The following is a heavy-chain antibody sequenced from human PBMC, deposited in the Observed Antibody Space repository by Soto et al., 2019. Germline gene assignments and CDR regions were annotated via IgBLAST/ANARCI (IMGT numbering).Heavy chain of an antibody. D-gene: IGHD3-22*01. CDR2: IYPGDSDT. V-gene: IGHV5-51*01. Sequence: GESLKISCKGSGYSFTIYWIGWVRQMPGKGLEWMGIIYPGDSDTRYSPSFQGQVTISADKSISTAYLQWSSLKASDTAMYYCAIXAYYYDSSGYYPAGFDYWGQGTLVTVSS. J-gene: IGHJ4*02. CDR1: GYSFTIYW. CDR3: AIXAYYYDSSGYYPAGFDY.